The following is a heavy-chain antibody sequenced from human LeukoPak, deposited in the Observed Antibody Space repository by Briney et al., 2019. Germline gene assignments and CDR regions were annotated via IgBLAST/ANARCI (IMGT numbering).Heavy chain of an antibody. CDR2: INNSGST. CDR1: GGSFSGYY. D-gene: IGHD3-10*01. J-gene: IGHJ4*02. Sequence: SETLSLTCAVDGGSFSGYYWSWIRQPPGKGLEWIGEINNSGSTNYHPSLKSRVTISVDTSKNQFSLKLSSVTAADTAVYYCARGGGTYYYGSGSYYRGPIFDYWGQGTLVTVSS. V-gene: IGHV4-34*01. CDR3: ARGGGTYYYGSGSYYRGPIFDY.